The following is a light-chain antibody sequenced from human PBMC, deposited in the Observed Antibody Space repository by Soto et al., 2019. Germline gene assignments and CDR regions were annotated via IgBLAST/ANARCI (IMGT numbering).Light chain of an antibody. CDR1: QSVSSSS. Sequence: EIVLTQSPGTLSLSPGDSATLSCRASQSVSSSSLAWYQQKPGQAPRLLFFGVSNRAAGVPDRFGGSGSGTDFTLTISRLEPEDFAFYYCQQYGGSPLTFGGGTRVDIK. V-gene: IGKV3-20*01. CDR2: GVS. CDR3: QQYGGSPLT. J-gene: IGKJ4*01.